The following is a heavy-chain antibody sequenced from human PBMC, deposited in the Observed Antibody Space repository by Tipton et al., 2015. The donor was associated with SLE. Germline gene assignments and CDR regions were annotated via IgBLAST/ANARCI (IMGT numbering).Heavy chain of an antibody. J-gene: IGHJ3*02. Sequence: TLSLTCTVSGGSIGNNYWNWIRQSTGKGLEWIGRFYTDGSTRHKPSLESRVTILVDTSKNQVSLRLSSVSAADTAVYYCAVGSSSSSLDSFDIWGQGTMVTVSS. CDR1: GGSIGNNY. D-gene: IGHD6-6*01. V-gene: IGHV4-4*07. CDR2: FYTDGST. CDR3: AVGSSSSSLDSFDI.